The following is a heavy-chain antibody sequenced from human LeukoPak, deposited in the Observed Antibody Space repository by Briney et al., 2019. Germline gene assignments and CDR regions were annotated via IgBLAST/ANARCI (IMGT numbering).Heavy chain of an antibody. J-gene: IGHJ4*02. V-gene: IGHV1-2*02. D-gene: IGHD6-13*01. Sequence: GGSLRLSCAASRFTFSSYAMHWVRQAPGQGLEWMGWINPNSGGTNYAQKFQGRVTMTRDTSISTAYMELSRLRSDDTAVYYCARDLRRAAAGTGDYWGQGTLVTVSS. CDR1: RFTFSSYA. CDR2: INPNSGGT. CDR3: ARDLRRAAAGTGDY.